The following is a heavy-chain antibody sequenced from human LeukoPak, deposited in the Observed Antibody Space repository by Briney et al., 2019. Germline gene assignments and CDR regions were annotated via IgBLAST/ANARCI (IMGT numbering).Heavy chain of an antibody. CDR2: TRDKGSSYTT. CDR3: ARETSLGY. V-gene: IGHV3-72*01. Sequence: PGGSLRLSCAASGFSFSGHYMDWVRQAPGKGLEWVGRTRDKGSSYTTEYAASVKGRFTISRDNAKNSLYLEMNSLRAEDTAVYYCARETSLGYWGQGTLVTVSS. J-gene: IGHJ4*02. CDR1: GFSFSGHY.